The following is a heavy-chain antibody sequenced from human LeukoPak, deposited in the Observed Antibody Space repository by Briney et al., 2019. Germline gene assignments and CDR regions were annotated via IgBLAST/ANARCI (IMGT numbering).Heavy chain of an antibody. CDR3: ARGKVGATPYFDY. D-gene: IGHD1-26*01. CDR1: GFPVSSNY. Sequence: GSLRLSCAASGFPVSSNYMSWVRQAPGKGLEWVSVIYSGGSTYYADSVKGRFTISRDNSKNTLYLQMNSLRAEDTAVYYCARGKVGATPYFDYWGQGTLVTVSS. CDR2: IYSGGST. J-gene: IGHJ4*02. V-gene: IGHV3-53*01.